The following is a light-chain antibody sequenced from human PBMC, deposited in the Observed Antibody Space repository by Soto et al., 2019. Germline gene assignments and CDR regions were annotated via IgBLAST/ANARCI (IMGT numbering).Light chain of an antibody. Sequence: IQMTPSTFTLYESVEDRVTVPCLASQTISSWLAWYQQKPGKAPKLLIYKASTLKSGVPSRFSGSGSGTEFTLTISSLQPDDFATYYCQHYNSYSEAFGQGTKVDIK. CDR3: QHYNSYSEA. CDR2: KAS. CDR1: QTISSW. V-gene: IGKV1-5*03. J-gene: IGKJ1*01.